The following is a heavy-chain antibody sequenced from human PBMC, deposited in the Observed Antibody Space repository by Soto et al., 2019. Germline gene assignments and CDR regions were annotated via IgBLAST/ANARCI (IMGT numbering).Heavy chain of an antibody. CDR2: VIPTQRTT. CDR1: GDTFIGYS. CDR3: VIDRLIVAVSVGRMDV. Sequence: QVQLVQSGAEVKKPGTSVRVSCKASGDTFIGYSISWVRQAPGQGLEWMGWVIPTQRTTKYAQRFQGRVRMSVEQFASTTYMEVSSLRPEDTALCYCVIDRLIVAVSVGRMDVWGQGTTVTVSS. V-gene: IGHV1-69*01. J-gene: IGHJ6*02. D-gene: IGHD6-19*01.